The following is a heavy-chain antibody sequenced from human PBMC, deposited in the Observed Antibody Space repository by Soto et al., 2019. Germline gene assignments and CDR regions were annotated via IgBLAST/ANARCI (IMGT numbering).Heavy chain of an antibody. J-gene: IGHJ4*02. CDR2: IRQDGSEK. CDR3: AREIVVARGASYFDY. CDR1: GFTFISNW. V-gene: IGHV3-7*04. Sequence: GGSLILSCVGSGFTFISNWMTWVRQAPGKGLEWVGNIRQDGSEKNYVDSVKGRFTISRDNAKNSLYLQMNSLRAEDTAVYYCAREIVVARGASYFDYWGPGTLVSVSS. D-gene: IGHD2-2*01.